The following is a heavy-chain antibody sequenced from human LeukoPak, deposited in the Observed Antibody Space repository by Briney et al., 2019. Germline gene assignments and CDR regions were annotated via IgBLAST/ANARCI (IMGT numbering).Heavy chain of an antibody. J-gene: IGHJ4*02. V-gene: IGHV4-34*01. CDR1: GGSFSGYY. Sequence: SETLSLTCAVYGGSFSGYYWSWIRQPPGKGLEWIGEINHSGSTNYNPSLKSRVTISVDTSKNQFSLKLSSVTAADTAVYYCVRNVVVPAATLFDYWGQGTLVTVSS. CDR2: INHSGST. CDR3: VRNVVVPAATLFDY. D-gene: IGHD2-2*01.